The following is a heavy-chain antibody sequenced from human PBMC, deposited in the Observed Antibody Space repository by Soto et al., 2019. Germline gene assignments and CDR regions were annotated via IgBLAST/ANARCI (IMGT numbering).Heavy chain of an antibody. J-gene: IGHJ4*02. CDR2: IYYSGST. Sequence: SETLSLTCTVSGGSISSGDYYWSWIRQPPGKGLEWIGYIYYSGSTYYNPSLKSRVTISVDTSKNQFSLKLSSVTAADTAVYYCARHDYSNDTPHPYYFDYWGQGTLVTVSS. V-gene: IGHV4-30-4*01. D-gene: IGHD4-4*01. CDR1: GGSISSGDYY. CDR3: ARHDYSNDTPHPYYFDY.